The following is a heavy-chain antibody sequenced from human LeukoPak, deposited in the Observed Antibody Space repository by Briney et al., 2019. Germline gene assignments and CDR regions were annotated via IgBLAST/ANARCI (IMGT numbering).Heavy chain of an antibody. Sequence: GGSLGLSCAASGFTFSDYYMSWIRQAPGKGLEWVSYISSSSTIYYADSVKGRFTISRDNAKNSLYLQMNSLRAEDTAVYYCAREISGSYFSSAFDIWGQGTMVTVSS. J-gene: IGHJ3*02. D-gene: IGHD1-26*01. CDR2: ISSSSTI. CDR3: AREISGSYFSSAFDI. V-gene: IGHV3-11*04. CDR1: GFTFSDYY.